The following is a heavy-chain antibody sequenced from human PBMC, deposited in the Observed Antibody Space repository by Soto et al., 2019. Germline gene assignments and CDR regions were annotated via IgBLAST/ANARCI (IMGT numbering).Heavy chain of an antibody. CDR1: GFTVSGIY. V-gene: IGHV3-66*01. Sequence: EVQLVESGGGLVQPGGSLRLSCVASGFTVSGIYMSWVRQAPGKGLEWVSLIYSDGSTYYADSVKGRFTISRDNSKITLLLQMNSLRAEDTAVYSCARVEPLTAAVHYWGQGTLVTFSS. J-gene: IGHJ4*02. CDR3: ARVEPLTAAVHY. D-gene: IGHD6-13*01. CDR2: IYSDGST.